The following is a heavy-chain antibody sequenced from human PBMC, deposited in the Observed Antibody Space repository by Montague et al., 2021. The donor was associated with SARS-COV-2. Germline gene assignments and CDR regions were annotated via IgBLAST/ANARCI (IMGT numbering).Heavy chain of an antibody. CDR1: GGSISSYY. Sequence: SETLSLTCTVSGGSISSYYWNWIRQSPGKGLEWIGYIYYSWSTKYNPSLNSRVTISVDTSKSQMSLRLNSVTAADTAVYYCAGDRGRFWHFDLWGRGTLVTVSS. V-gene: IGHV4-59*01. J-gene: IGHJ2*01. D-gene: IGHD5-12*01. CDR3: AGDRGRFWHFDL. CDR2: IYYSWST.